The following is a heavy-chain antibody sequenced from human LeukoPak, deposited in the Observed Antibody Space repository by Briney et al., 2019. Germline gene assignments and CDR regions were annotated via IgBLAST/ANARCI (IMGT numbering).Heavy chain of an antibody. CDR1: GFNFNDYA. J-gene: IGHJ3*02. D-gene: IGHD1-26*01. CDR3: AKPFSRGSFVGFDI. V-gene: IGHV3-9*01. Sequence: PGGSLRLSCAASGFNFNDYAMYWVRQAPGKGLEWVSGISWNSVNIAYAGSVKGRSTISRDNAKNSLYLQMNSLRAEDTAFYYCAKPFSRGSFVGFDIWGQGTMVTVSS. CDR2: ISWNSVNI.